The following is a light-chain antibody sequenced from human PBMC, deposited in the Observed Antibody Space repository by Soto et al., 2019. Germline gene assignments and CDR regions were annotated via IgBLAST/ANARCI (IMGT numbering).Light chain of an antibody. CDR1: QTIGTY. Sequence: IAVTQSPSSLAASLGDRVTITCRASQTIGTYVNWYRQKSGAAPELLIYDASTLQSGVPSRFRGGASGTDFTLTISSLQLDDCATYYCQQSYNTPLTFGQGTKVEIK. CDR3: QQSYNTPLT. J-gene: IGKJ1*01. CDR2: DAS. V-gene: IGKV1-39*01.